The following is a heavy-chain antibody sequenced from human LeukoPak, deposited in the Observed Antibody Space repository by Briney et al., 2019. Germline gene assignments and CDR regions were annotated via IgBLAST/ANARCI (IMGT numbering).Heavy chain of an antibody. CDR2: IKEDGSDK. V-gene: IGHV3-7*01. Sequence: GGSLRLSCAASGFTFSSYWMSWVRQAPGKGLEWVANIKEDGSDKNYVDSVKGRFTISRDNAENSLYLQMNGLSAEDTAVYYCTRDAAYGYDRFDYWGRGTQVTVSS. CDR3: TRDAAYGYDRFDY. J-gene: IGHJ4*02. CDR1: GFTFSSYW. D-gene: IGHD5-18*01.